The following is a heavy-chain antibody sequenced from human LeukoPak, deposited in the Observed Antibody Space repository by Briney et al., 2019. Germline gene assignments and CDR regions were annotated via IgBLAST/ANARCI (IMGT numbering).Heavy chain of an antibody. Sequence: ASVNLSCKASGYTLTSYDINWVRQAPGPGHELMGRMNPNSGNTGYARTFQGRVTITRKTSIATAYMELSSLRSEDTAVYYCARGLRWPTRARYYYYYMDVWGKGTTVTVSS. CDR3: ARGLRWPTRARYYYYYMDV. D-gene: IGHD4-23*01. V-gene: IGHV1-8*02. J-gene: IGHJ6*03. CDR1: GYTLTSYD. CDR2: MNPNSGNT.